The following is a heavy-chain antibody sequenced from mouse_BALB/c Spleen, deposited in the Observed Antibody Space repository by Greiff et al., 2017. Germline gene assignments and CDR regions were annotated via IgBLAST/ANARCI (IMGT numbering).Heavy chain of an antibody. D-gene: IGHD2-10*02. Sequence: QVQLKQPGAELVKPGASVKLSCKASGYTFTSYWMHWVKQRPGQGLEWIGEIDPSDSYTNYNQKFKGKATLTVDKSSSTAYMQLSSLTSEDSAVYYCARKYGNYDWGQGTTLTVSS. CDR3: ARKYGNYD. V-gene: IGHV1-69*02. CDR1: GYTFTSYW. J-gene: IGHJ2*01. CDR2: IDPSDSYT.